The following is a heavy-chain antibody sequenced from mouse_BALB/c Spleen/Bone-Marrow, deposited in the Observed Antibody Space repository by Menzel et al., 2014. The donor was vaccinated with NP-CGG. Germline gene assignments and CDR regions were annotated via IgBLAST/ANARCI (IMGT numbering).Heavy chain of an antibody. CDR2: INPGSGST. J-gene: IGHJ2*01. V-gene: IGHV1-54*01. D-gene: IGHD2-3*01. CDR1: GYAFTDYL. Sequence: VQLQQSGAELVRPGTSVKVSCKASGYAFTDYLMEWLKQRPGQGLEWIGVINPGSGSTNYNEKFKDKATLTADKSSRTAYMQLSSLTSDDSAVYFCARYDGYFDYWSQGTTLTVSS. CDR3: ARYDGYFDY.